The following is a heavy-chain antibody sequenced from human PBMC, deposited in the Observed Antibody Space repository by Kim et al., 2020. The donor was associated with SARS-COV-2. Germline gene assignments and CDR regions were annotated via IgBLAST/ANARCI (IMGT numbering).Heavy chain of an antibody. J-gene: IGHJ4*02. CDR2: K. V-gene: IGHV3-48*02. Sequence: KYYASSVKARFTISRDIAKNSLYRRMNSLRDEYTAVYYCARVVSSLACDSGGQGTLVTVSS. D-gene: IGHD3-10*01. CDR3: ARVVSSLACDS.